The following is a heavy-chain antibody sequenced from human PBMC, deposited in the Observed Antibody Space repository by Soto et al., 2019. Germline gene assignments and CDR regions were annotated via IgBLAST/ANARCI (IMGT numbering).Heavy chain of an antibody. CDR3: ARGGYSSGWNKRRGDYFDY. V-gene: IGHV6-1*01. D-gene: IGHD6-19*01. CDR1: GDRVSSNSAA. Sequence: KQSQTLSLTCAISGDRVSSNSAAWNWIRQSPSRGLEWLGRTYYRSKWYNDYAVSVKSRITINPDTSKNQFSLQLNSVTPEDTAVYYCARGGYSSGWNKRRGDYFDYWGQGTLVTVSS. CDR2: TYYRSKWYN. J-gene: IGHJ4*02.